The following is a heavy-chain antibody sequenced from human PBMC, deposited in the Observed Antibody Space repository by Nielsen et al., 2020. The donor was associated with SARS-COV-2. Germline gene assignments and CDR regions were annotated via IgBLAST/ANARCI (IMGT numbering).Heavy chain of an antibody. J-gene: IGHJ4*02. V-gene: IGHV4-34*01. CDR3: ARVGWFGESPTYFDY. Sequence: RQAPGKGLEWIGEINHSGSTNYNPSLKSRVTISVDTSKNQFSLNLRSVTAADTAVYYCARVGWFGESPTYFDYWGQGTLVTVSS. D-gene: IGHD3-10*01. CDR2: INHSGST.